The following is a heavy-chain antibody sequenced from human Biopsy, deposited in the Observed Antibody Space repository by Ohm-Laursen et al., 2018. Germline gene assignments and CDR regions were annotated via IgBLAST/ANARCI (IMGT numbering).Heavy chain of an antibody. CDR3: ARVPAYPSIDGYYGLDL. CDR2: INPNSGNA. Sequence: SVKVSCKASGGTFINYAISWVRQAPGQGPEWMGWINPNSGNANYAQSFQGRLTVTRDTSISTAYMELTSLTFDDTAIYYCARVPAYPSIDGYYGLDLWGQGTTVIVSS. CDR1: GGTFINYA. J-gene: IGHJ6*02. D-gene: IGHD3-9*01. V-gene: IGHV1-2*02.